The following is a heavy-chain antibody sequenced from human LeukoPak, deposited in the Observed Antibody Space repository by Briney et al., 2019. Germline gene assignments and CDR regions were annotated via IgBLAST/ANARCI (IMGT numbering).Heavy chain of an antibody. D-gene: IGHD5/OR15-5a*01. CDR2: ISAYSGYT. CDR1: GYTFTNYG. V-gene: IGHV1-18*01. Sequence: GASVKVSCKASGYTFTNYGISWVRQAPGQGLEWMGWISAYSGYTHYAQKIQGRVTVTTEASTSTAYMELRSLTSYDTAVYYCARDAVSTTTAGGIDYWGREPWSPSPQ. J-gene: IGHJ4*02. CDR3: ARDAVSTTTAGGIDY.